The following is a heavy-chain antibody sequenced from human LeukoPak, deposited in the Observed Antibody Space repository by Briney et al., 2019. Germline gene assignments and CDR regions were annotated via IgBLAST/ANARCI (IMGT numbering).Heavy chain of an antibody. Sequence: SETLSLTCAVFGSSLRTSNWWGWIRQSPGKGLEWIGYIYYGGSTNYSPSLKSRVTMSADTSKNQFSLKLSSVTALDTAVYYCARNQGWEVNAFDIWGQGKLVTVSS. V-gene: IGHV4-28*06. J-gene: IGHJ3*02. CDR1: GSSLRTSNW. CDR2: IYYGGST. CDR3: ARNQGWEVNAFDI. D-gene: IGHD1-26*01.